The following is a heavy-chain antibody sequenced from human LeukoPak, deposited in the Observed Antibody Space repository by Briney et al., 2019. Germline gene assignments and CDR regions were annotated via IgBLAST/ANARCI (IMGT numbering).Heavy chain of an antibody. CDR1: GGTFSSYA. Sequence: SVKVSCKASGGTFSSYAISWVRQAPGQGLEWMGGIIPIFGTANYAQKFQGRVTITADESASTAYMELSSLRSEDTAVYYCARDNGKGSSRYYDYWGQGTLVTVSS. CDR3: ARDNGKGSSRYYDY. D-gene: IGHD6-13*01. V-gene: IGHV1-69*13. CDR2: IIPIFGTA. J-gene: IGHJ4*02.